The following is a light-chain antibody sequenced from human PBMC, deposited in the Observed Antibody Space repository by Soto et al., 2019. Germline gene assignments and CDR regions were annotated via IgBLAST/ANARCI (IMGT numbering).Light chain of an antibody. J-gene: IGLJ3*02. CDR3: AAWDDSLSGPV. Sequence: QPVLTQPPSASGTPGQRVTISCSGSRASIGSNTVTWYQHLPGAAPKLLVYNNNQRPSGVPDRFSGSKSDTSASLAISGLQFGDEAVYYCAAWDDSLSGPVFGGGTKLTVL. V-gene: IGLV1-44*01. CDR2: NNN. CDR1: RASIGSNT.